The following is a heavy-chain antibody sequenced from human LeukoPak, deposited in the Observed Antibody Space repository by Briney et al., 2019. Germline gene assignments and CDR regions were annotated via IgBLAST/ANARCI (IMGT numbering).Heavy chain of an antibody. J-gene: IGHJ4*02. V-gene: IGHV3-33*01. Sequence: PGRSLRLSCAASGFTFSNYAMHWVRQAPGKGLEWVADIWYDGSNKYYADSVKGRFTISRDNSKNTLYLQMNSLRAEDTAVYYCARDRAAAMDYWGQGTLVTVSS. CDR2: IWYDGSNK. CDR1: GFTFSNYA. D-gene: IGHD6-13*01. CDR3: ARDRAAAMDY.